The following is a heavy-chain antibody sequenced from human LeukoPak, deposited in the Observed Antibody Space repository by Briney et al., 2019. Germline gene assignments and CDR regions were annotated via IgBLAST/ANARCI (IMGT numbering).Heavy chain of an antibody. D-gene: IGHD6-13*01. V-gene: IGHV3-30*04. CDR3: ARDLCFAAAAGPLRY. CDR1: GFTFSSYA. Sequence: PGGSLRLSCAASGFTFSSYAMHWVRQAPGKGLEWVAVISYDGSNKYYADSVKGRFTISRDNSKNTLYLQMNSLRAEDTAVYYCARDLCFAAAAGPLRYWGQGTLVTVSS. CDR2: ISYDGSNK. J-gene: IGHJ4*02.